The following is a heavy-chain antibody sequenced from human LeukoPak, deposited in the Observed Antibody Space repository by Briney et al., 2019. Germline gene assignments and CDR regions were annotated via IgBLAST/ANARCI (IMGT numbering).Heavy chain of an antibody. CDR3: ARGRYCSGGSCHFRHYYYMDV. D-gene: IGHD2-15*01. CDR2: ISSSGSTI. Sequence: GGSLRLSCAASGFTFSSYEMNWVRQAPGRGLEGVSYISSSGSTIYYADSVEGRFTISRDNAKNSLYLQMNSLRAEDTAVYYCARGRYCSGGSCHFRHYYYMDVWGKGTTVTVSS. J-gene: IGHJ6*03. CDR1: GFTFSSYE. V-gene: IGHV3-48*03.